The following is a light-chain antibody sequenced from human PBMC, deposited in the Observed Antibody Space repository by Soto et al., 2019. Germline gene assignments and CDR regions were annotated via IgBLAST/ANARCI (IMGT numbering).Light chain of an antibody. Sequence: DIQMTQSPSSLSASVEDRVIITCRARQSISNHVDWYQQKPVKAPKLLIFAASSLQSGVPSRFRGSRSGPDFTLTISSLQPEDFATYYCPQSYSSPPTFAQGTKVDIK. V-gene: IGKV1-39*01. CDR2: AAS. CDR1: QSISNH. CDR3: PQSYSSPPT. J-gene: IGKJ1*01.